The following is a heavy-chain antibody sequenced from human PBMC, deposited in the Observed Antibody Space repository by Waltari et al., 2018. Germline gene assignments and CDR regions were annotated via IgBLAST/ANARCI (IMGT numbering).Heavy chain of an antibody. V-gene: IGHV1-2*02. CDR1: GYSFTGYY. J-gene: IGHJ6*03. Sequence: QEQLVQSGAEVRKPGASVKVSCKATGYSFTGYYIHWVRQAPGQGLEWLGRINPNRAGTDNAQKFQGRVTMTRDTSSHTVYMELSRLTSDDSAVYYCARGGVSYYDFWTGYYPYMDVWGKGTTVTISS. CDR3: ARGGVSYYDFWTGYYPYMDV. CDR2: INPNRAGT. D-gene: IGHD3-3*01.